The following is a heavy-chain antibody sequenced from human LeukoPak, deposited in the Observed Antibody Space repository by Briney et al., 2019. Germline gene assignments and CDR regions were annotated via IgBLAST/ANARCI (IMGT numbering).Heavy chain of an antibody. CDR3: ARGGSVVVPFTHWFDP. CDR2: ISSSSSTI. Sequence: GGSLRLSCAASGFTFSSQSIIWVRQPPGKGLEGVSYISSSSSTIYYADSVKGRFTISRDNVKNSLYLQMNSLRAEDTAVCYCARGGSVVVPFTHWFDPWGQGTLVTVSS. J-gene: IGHJ5*02. V-gene: IGHV3-48*01. CDR1: GFTFSSQS. D-gene: IGHD2-15*01.